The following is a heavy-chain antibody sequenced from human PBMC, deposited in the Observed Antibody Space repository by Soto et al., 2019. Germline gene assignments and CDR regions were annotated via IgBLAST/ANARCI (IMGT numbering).Heavy chain of an antibody. V-gene: IGHV3-48*02. CDR3: ARVRRNDASDYYGMDV. CDR1: GVSFSTST. D-gene: IGHD1-1*01. Sequence: GGSLRLSCLASGVSFSTSTMNWVRQAPGKGLEWVSYISSGSTTIYYADSVKGRFTISRDNGKNSLYLQMNSLRDEDTAVHYCARVRRNDASDYYGMDVWGQGTTVIVSS. CDR2: ISSGSTTI. J-gene: IGHJ6*02.